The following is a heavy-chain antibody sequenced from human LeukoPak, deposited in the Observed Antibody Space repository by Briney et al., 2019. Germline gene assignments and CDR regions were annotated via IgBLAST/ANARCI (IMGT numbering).Heavy chain of an antibody. CDR3: ARDSRDQTYYYDSSGYSSFDY. CDR2: ISYDGSNK. D-gene: IGHD3-22*01. J-gene: IGHJ4*02. V-gene: IGHV3-30*04. CDR1: GFTFSSYA. Sequence: GSLRLSCAASGFTFSSYAMHWVRQAPGKGLEWVAVISYDGSNKYYADSVKGRFTISRDNSKNTLYLQMNSLRAEDTAVYYCARDSRDQTYYYDSSGYSSFDYWGQGTLVTVSS.